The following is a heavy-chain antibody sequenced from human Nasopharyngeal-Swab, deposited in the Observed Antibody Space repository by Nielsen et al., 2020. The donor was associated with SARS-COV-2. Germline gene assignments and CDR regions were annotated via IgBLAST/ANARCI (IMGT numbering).Heavy chain of an antibody. J-gene: IGHJ5*02. CDR2: VYPGNSEV. D-gene: IGHD5-24*01. CDR3: ARRAARDGYNYEVDP. CDR1: GYNFANYW. Sequence: GESLKISCKTSGYNFANYWIGWVRQKSGKGLEWMGMVYPGNSEVAYSPSFQGQVTISADKSISTAYLQWSSLRASDTAMYFCARRAARDGYNYEVDPWGQGTQVTVSS. V-gene: IGHV5-51*01.